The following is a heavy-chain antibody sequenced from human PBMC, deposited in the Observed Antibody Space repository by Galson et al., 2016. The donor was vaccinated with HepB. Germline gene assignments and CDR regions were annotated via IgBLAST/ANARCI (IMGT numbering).Heavy chain of an antibody. V-gene: IGHV3-30*18. CDR2: ISFDGNMK. CDR3: AKGGAIGMGLASPDS. Sequence: SLRLSCAASGFIFSASGMHWVRQAPGKRPEWLAVISFDGNMKFYADSVRGRFTISRDNSNNTVSLQMNRLRPEDTAIYYCAKGGAIGMGLASPDSWGQGDLVTVSS. J-gene: IGHJ5*02. D-gene: IGHD5-24*01. CDR1: GFIFSASG.